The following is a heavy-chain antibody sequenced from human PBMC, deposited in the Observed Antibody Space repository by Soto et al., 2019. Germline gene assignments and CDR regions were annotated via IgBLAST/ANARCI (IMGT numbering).Heavy chain of an antibody. CDR1: GYTFTNYG. J-gene: IGHJ5*02. Sequence: ASVKVSCKASGYTFTNYGISWVRQAPGQGLEWMGWINVYNGNTKYAQKVQGRVTMTTDTSTSTAYMELRSLRSDDTAVYYCARGVGSGTYYNQYNWFDPWGQGTLVAISS. D-gene: IGHD3-10*01. CDR2: INVYNGNT. V-gene: IGHV1-18*01. CDR3: ARGVGSGTYYNQYNWFDP.